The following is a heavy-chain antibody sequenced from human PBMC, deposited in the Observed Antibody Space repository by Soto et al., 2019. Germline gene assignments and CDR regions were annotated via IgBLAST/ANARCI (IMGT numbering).Heavy chain of an antibody. J-gene: IGHJ4*02. D-gene: IGHD6-13*01. CDR2: ISPISGAT. V-gene: IGHV1-2*02. Sequence: EASVKVSCKTFGYSFTNHFLSWVRQAPGEGLEWMGWISPISGATSYAQRFQGRVTMTRDTSNSTIYMEMTSLKSDDTAVYYCTRGASWYDYWGQGTPVTVSS. CDR1: GYSFTNHF. CDR3: TRGASWYDY.